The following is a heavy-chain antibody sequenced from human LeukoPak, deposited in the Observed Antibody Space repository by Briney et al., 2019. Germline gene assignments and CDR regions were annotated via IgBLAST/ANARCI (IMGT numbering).Heavy chain of an antibody. Sequence: GRSLRLSCAASGFTFNDYAMHWVRQAPGKGLEWVSGISWNSGSIGYGDSVKGRFTLSRDNAKNSLFLQMHSLRDDDTAFYYCARNIRRDGFLYYIDYWGQGTLVTVSS. CDR1: GFTFNDYA. V-gene: IGHV3-9*01. CDR3: ARNIRRDGFLYYIDY. J-gene: IGHJ4*02. CDR2: ISWNSGSI. D-gene: IGHD5-24*01.